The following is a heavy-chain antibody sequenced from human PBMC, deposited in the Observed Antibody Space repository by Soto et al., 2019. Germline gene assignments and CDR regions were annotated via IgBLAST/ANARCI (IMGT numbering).Heavy chain of an antibody. D-gene: IGHD6-13*01. Sequence: EVQLLESGGGLVQPGGSLRLSCAASGFIFNNYAMNWVRQAPGKGLEWVSAISGDGGSTYYADSVKGRFTISRDKSKNTLNLQMNSLRAEDTAVYYCAGSLQLGIYYYGMDVRGQGTTVTVSS. J-gene: IGHJ6*02. V-gene: IGHV3-23*01. CDR3: AGSLQLGIYYYGMDV. CDR1: GFIFNNYA. CDR2: ISGDGGST.